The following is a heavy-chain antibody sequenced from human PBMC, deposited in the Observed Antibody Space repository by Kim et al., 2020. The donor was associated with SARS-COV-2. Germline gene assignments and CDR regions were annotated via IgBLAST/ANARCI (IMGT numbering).Heavy chain of an antibody. D-gene: IGHD3-22*01. J-gene: IGHJ4*02. CDR3: ARGGPRGGYYYDSSGYYSTETDY. CDR1: GFTFSSYA. V-gene: IGHV3-64*01. Sequence: GGSLRLYCAASGFTFSSYAMHWVRQAPGKGLEYVSAISSNGGSTYYANSVKGRFTISRDNSKNTLYLQMGSLRAEDMAVYYCARGGPRGGYYYDSSGYYSTETDYWGQGTLVTVSS. CDR2: ISSNGGST.